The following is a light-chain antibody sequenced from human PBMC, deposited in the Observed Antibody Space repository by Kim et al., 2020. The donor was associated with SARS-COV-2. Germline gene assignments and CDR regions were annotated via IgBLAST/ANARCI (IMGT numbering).Light chain of an antibody. CDR2: KAS. CDR3: QRYNSYPWT. V-gene: IGKV1-5*03. CDR1: QSISGW. Sequence: DIQMTQSPSTLSASVGDRVTITCRASQSISGWLAWYQQKPGKAPKLLIYKASSLKSGAPSRFSGSGSGTEFTLSVSSLQPDDFATYSCQRYNSYPWTFGQRTKVDSK. J-gene: IGKJ1*01.